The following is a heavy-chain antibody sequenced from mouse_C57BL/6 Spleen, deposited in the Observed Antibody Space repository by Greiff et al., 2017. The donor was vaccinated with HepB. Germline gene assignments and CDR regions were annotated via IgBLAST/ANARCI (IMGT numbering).Heavy chain of an antibody. CDR2: ISDGGSYT. J-gene: IGHJ2*01. V-gene: IGHV5-4*03. CDR1: GFTFSSYA. CDR3: ARGGVITTAYYFDY. Sequence: EVKVVESGGGLVKPGGSLKLSCAASGFTFSSYAMSWVRQTPEKRLEWVATISDGGSYTYYPDNVKGRIPLSRDNAKNNLYQQMSHLKSEDTAMYYCARGGVITTAYYFDYWGQGTTLTVSS. D-gene: IGHD1-1*01.